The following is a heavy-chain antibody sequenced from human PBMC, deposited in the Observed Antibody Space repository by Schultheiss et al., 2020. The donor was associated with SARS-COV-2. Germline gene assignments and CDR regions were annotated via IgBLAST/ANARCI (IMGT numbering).Heavy chain of an antibody. D-gene: IGHD6-19*01. CDR2: ISSSSSYI. CDR1: GFTFSSYS. V-gene: IGHV3-21*04. J-gene: IGHJ1*01. Sequence: GGSLRLSCAASGFTFSSYSMNWVRQAPGKGLEWVSSISSSSSYIYYADSVKGRFTISRDNAKNSLYLQMNSLRAEDTAVYYCATMVTTGWYQYFHHWGQGTLVTVSS. CDR3: ATMVTTGWYQYFHH.